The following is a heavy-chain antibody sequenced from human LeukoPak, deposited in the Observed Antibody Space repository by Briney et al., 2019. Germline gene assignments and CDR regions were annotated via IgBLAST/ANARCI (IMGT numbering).Heavy chain of an antibody. CDR3: AHLGGMVIQN. V-gene: IGHV3-21*01. J-gene: IGHJ1*01. D-gene: IGHD3-16*01. CDR2: ISSSSSHI. CDR1: GFTFSTYT. Sequence: KSGGSLRLSCAASGFTFSTYTMNWVRQAPGKGLEWVSVISSSSSHIYYADSVKGRFTIPRDNAKNSLYLQMNSLRAEDTAVYYCAHLGGMVIQNWGQGTLVTVSS.